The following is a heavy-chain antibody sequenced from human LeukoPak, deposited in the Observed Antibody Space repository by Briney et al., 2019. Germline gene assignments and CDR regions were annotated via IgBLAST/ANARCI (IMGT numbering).Heavy chain of an antibody. J-gene: IGHJ6*02. V-gene: IGHV3-66*02. CDR2: IYSGGST. CDR3: ARDSGDIVVVPAAKTWYYGMDV. Sequence: GGSLRLSCAASGFTVSSNYMSWVRQAPGKGLEWVSVIYSGGSTYYADPVKGRFTISRDNSKNTLYLQMNSLRAEDTAVYYCARDSGDIVVVPAAKTWYYGMDVWGQGTTVTVSS. CDR1: GFTVSSNY. D-gene: IGHD2-2*01.